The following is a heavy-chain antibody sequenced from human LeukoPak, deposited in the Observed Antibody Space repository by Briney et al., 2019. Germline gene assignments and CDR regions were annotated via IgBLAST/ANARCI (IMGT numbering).Heavy chain of an antibody. D-gene: IGHD4-17*01. CDR2: IYHSGST. V-gene: IGHV4-38-2*01. J-gene: IGHJ4*02. CDR1: GYSISSGYY. CDR3: ASSYGDLGYYFDY. Sequence: PSETLSLTCAVSGYSISSGYYWGWIRQPPGQGLEWIGSIYHSGSTYYNPSLKSRVTISVDTSKNQFSLKLSSVTAADTAVYYCASSYGDLGYYFDYWGQGTLVTVSS.